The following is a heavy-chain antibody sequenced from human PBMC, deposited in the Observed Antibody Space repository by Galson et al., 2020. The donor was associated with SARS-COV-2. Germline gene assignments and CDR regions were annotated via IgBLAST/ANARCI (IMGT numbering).Heavy chain of an antibody. CDR3: ARDAWGSLFDS. CDR2: IKSD. Sequence: GGSLRLSCAGTGFSFSSYWMGWVRQAPGKGLEWVAYIKSDVDSVKGRFTISRDNAKNSMYMQMNSLRAEDTAVYYCARDAWGSLFDSWGQGTLVTVSS. J-gene: IGHJ4*02. CDR1: GFSFSSYW. V-gene: IGHV3-7*01. D-gene: IGHD3-16*01.